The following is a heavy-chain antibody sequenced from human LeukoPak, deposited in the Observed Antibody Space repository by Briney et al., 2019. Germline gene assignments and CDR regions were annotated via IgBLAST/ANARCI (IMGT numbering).Heavy chain of an antibody. CDR3: AREYSSGLFDH. D-gene: IGHD6-19*01. V-gene: IGHV3-53*01. CDR2: IYSGGST. J-gene: IGHJ4*02. Sequence: PGGSLRLSCAASGFTVSSNYMSWVRQAPGKGLEWVSVIYSGGSTYYADSVKGRFTISRDNAKNSLYLQMNSLRAEDTAVYYCAREYSSGLFDHWGQGTLVTVSS. CDR1: GFTVSSNY.